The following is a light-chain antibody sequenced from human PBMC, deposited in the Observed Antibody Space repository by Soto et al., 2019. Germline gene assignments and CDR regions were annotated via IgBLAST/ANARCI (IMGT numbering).Light chain of an antibody. J-gene: IGKJ1*01. CDR1: QSLLHSNGYNY. Sequence: DIVMTQSPLSLPVTPGEPASISCRSSQSLLHSNGYNYLDWYLQKPGQSPQLLIYLGSNRASGVPDRFSGSGSGTDFTLTISRLEPEDVRVYYCMQALKTPCTFGQGTKVENK. CDR3: MQALKTPCT. V-gene: IGKV2-28*01. CDR2: LGS.